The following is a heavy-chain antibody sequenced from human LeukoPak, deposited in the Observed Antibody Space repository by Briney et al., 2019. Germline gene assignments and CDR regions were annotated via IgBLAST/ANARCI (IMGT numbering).Heavy chain of an antibody. Sequence: GGSLRLSCVASGFTVSSNCMSWVRQAPGKGLEWVAVISYDGSNKYYADSVKGRFTISRDNSKNTLYLQMNSLRAEDTAVYYCAKVGDYYDSSGTFDYWGQGTLVTVSS. CDR2: ISYDGSNK. CDR1: GFTVSSNC. CDR3: AKVGDYYDSSGTFDY. D-gene: IGHD3-22*01. J-gene: IGHJ4*02. V-gene: IGHV3-30*18.